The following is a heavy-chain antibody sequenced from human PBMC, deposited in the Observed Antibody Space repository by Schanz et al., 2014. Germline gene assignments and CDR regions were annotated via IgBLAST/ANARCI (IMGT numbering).Heavy chain of an antibody. Sequence: MQLVESGGGLVTPGGSLRLSCAASGFTFSDYYMSWIRQAPGKGLECISYISSRGTTIYYADSVKGRFTISRDNAENSLYLQMSSLRAEDTAVYYCASSSYRLLSYYYAMDVWGQGTTVTVSS. D-gene: IGHD1-26*01. CDR2: ISSRGTTI. CDR1: GFTFSDYY. J-gene: IGHJ6*02. V-gene: IGHV3-11*01. CDR3: ASSSYRLLSYYYAMDV.